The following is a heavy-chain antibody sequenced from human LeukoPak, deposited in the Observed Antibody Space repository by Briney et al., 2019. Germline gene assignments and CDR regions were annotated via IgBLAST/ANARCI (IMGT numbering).Heavy chain of an antibody. CDR2: ISGSGAST. J-gene: IGHJ4*02. CDR1: GFTFSSYA. V-gene: IGHV3-23*01. Sequence: GGSLRLSCAASGFTFSSYAMSWVRQAPGKGLEWVSHISGSGASTYYADSVKGRFTISRDNSKNTLYLQMNSLRAEDTAVYYCAKVRGYCSSTSCSTYFDYWGQGTLVTVSS. D-gene: IGHD2-2*01. CDR3: AKVRGYCSSTSCSTYFDY.